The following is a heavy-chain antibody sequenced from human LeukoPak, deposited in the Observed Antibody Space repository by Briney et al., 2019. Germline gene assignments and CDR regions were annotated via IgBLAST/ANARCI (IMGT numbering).Heavy chain of an antibody. J-gene: IGHJ4*02. CDR1: GFNFSGSQ. V-gene: IGHV3-7*04. D-gene: IGHD3-16*01. CDR2: VYQDGTEK. CDR3: VRGAWYFQY. Sequence: GGSLRLSCGASGFNFSGSQMTWVRQAPGKRLEWVATVYQDGTEKHFLDSVEGRFTISRDNAKKSVYLQMSSLRPEDTAVYFCVRGAWYFQYWGQGTLVTVSS.